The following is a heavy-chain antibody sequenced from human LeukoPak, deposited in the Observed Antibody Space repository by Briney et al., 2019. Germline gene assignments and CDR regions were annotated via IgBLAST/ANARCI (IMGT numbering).Heavy chain of an antibody. CDR3: ARDKGCSSISCSWRSYNWFDP. V-gene: IGHV3-7*01. CDR2: IKNDGSDK. CDR1: GFTFSRYA. J-gene: IGHJ5*02. D-gene: IGHD2-2*01. Sequence: GGSLRLSCGASGFTFSRYAMSWVRQAPGKGLEWVANIKNDGSDKYYVDSVKGRFTISRDNAKNSLYLQMNSLRAEDTAVYYCARDKGCSSISCSWRSYNWFDPWGQGTLVTVSS.